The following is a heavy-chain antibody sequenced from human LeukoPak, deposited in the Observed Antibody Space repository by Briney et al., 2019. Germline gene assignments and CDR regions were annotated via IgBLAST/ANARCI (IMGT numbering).Heavy chain of an antibody. V-gene: IGHV4-59*12. CDR1: GGSINSYY. Sequence: SETLSLTCTVSGGSINSYYWSWIRQPPGKGLEWIGYIYYRGNTNYNPSLKSRVTISVDTSKNQFSLKLSSVTAADTAVYYCARERLVVTVKDYYYGMDVWGQGTTVTVSS. J-gene: IGHJ6*02. CDR2: IYYRGNT. D-gene: IGHD2-21*02. CDR3: ARERLVVTVKDYYYGMDV.